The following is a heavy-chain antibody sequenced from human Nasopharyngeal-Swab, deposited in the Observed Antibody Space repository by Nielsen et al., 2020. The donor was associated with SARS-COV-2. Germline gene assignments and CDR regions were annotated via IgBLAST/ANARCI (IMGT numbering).Heavy chain of an antibody. CDR2: INWDDHK. CDR3: ARMYSTGYYYYGMDV. J-gene: IGHJ6*02. V-gene: IGHV2-70*20. Sequence: SGPTPVKPTQTLTLTCTFSGFPLSASGMCVTWVRQTPGKALEWLALINWDDHKYYSTSLRTRLNISKDTSKNQVVLTMTNMDPVDTGTYYCARMYSTGYYYYGMDVWGQGTTVTVSS. CDR1: GFPLSASGMC. D-gene: IGHD3-10*01.